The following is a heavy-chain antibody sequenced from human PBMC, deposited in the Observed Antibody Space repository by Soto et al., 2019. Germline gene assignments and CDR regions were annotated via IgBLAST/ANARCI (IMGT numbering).Heavy chain of an antibody. Sequence: GSLRLSCTASGFTFFDYAMIFFRHSPCKGLEWVGFIRSKAYGGTTEYAASVRGRFTISRDDSKSIAYLQMNSLKTEDTAVYYCTRSLARDYYYGMDVWGQGTTVTVSS. CDR2: IRSKAYGGTT. J-gene: IGHJ6*02. D-gene: IGHD6-13*01. CDR1: GFTFFDYA. CDR3: TRSLARDYYYGMDV. V-gene: IGHV3-49*03.